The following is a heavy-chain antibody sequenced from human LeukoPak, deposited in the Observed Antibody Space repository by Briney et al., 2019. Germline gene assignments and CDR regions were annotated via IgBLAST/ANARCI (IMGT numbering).Heavy chain of an antibody. Sequence: GASVKVSCKASGGTFSSYAISWVRQAPGQGLEWMGRIIPILGIANYAQKFQGRVTITADKSTNTAYVELSSLRSEDTAVYYCASLGYSPSPNWFDPWGQGTLVTVSS. CDR1: GGTFSSYA. V-gene: IGHV1-69*04. CDR3: ASLGYSPSPNWFDP. J-gene: IGHJ5*02. D-gene: IGHD6-13*01. CDR2: IIPILGIA.